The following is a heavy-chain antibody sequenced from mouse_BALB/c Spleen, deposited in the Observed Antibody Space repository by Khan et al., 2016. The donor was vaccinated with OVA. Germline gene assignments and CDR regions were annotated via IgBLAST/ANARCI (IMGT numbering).Heavy chain of an antibody. CDR3: ARGGRRAMDY. CDR2: INTYTGEP. D-gene: IGHD3-3*01. J-gene: IGHJ4*01. V-gene: IGHV9-3-1*01. CDR1: GYTFTNYG. Sequence: QIQLVQSGPELKKPGETVKISCKASGYTFTNYGVNWVKQAPGKGLKWMGWINTYTGEPTYADDFKGRFAFSLETSASTAYLQINNLKNEDSATYCCARGGRRAMDYWGQGTSGTVSS.